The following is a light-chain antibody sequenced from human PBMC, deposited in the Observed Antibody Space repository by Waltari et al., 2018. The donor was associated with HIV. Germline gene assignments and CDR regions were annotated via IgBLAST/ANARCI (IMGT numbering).Light chain of an antibody. V-gene: IGLV2-11*01. CDR3: CSYAGSYTLV. Sequence: QSALPQPRSVSGSPGQSVTISCTGTSSDGGGYNYVSWYQHPPGRAPKLMISDVRKRPSGVPDRFSGSKSGNTASLTISGLQAEDEADYYCCSYAGSYTLVFGGGTKLTVL. CDR2: DVR. CDR1: SSDGGGYNY. J-gene: IGLJ3*02.